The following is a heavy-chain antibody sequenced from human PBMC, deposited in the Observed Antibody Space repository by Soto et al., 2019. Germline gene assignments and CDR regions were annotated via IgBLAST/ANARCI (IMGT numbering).Heavy chain of an antibody. CDR1: GGSISSGDYY. CDR3: ASSKVLRFLEWSHPYYYYGMDV. J-gene: IGHJ6*02. D-gene: IGHD3-3*01. V-gene: IGHV4-30-4*01. Sequence: SETLSLTCTVSGGSISSGDYYWSWIRQPPGKGLEWIGYIYYSGSTYYNPSLKSRVTISVDTSKNQFSLKLSSVTAADTAVYYCASSKVLRFLEWSHPYYYYGMDVWGQGTTVTVSS. CDR2: IYYSGST.